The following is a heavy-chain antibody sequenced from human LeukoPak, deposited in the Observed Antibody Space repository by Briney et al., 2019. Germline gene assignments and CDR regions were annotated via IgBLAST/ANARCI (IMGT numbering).Heavy chain of an antibody. D-gene: IGHD4-23*01. V-gene: IGHV3-23*01. CDR1: GFTFSSYA. CDR3: AKHLDLTVVRGPTG. CDR2: VSGSGDST. J-gene: IGHJ4*02. Sequence: GSLRLSCAASGFTFSSYAMSWVRQAPGMGLEWVSGVSGSGDSTYYADSVWGRFTISRDNSKNTLYLQMNSLRAEDTAVYYCAKHLDLTVVRGPTGWGQGTLVTVSS.